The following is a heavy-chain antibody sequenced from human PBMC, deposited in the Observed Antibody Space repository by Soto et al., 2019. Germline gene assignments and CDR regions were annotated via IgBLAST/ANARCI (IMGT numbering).Heavy chain of an antibody. CDR3: ARGPNWGYRFDS. J-gene: IGHJ4*02. CDR1: GGTFSVHA. CDR2: LIPLFGTT. V-gene: IGHV1-69*06. D-gene: IGHD7-27*01. Sequence: QVQLVQSGAEVKKPGSSVKVSCEASGGTFSVHAISWVRQAPGQGPEWMGGLIPLFGTTQHAQNFQDRLTITSDKSTSTAYMELTSPRFEDTAIYYCARGPNWGYRFDSWGQGTLVTVSS.